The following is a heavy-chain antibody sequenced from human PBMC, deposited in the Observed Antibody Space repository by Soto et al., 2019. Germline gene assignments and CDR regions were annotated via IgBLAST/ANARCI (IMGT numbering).Heavy chain of an antibody. CDR1: GGSISSYY. V-gene: IGHV4-59*01. J-gene: IGHJ4*02. D-gene: IGHD6-19*01. CDR2: FYYSGNT. Sequence: SETLSLTCIVSGGSISSYYWSWIRQPPGKGLEWIGYFYYSGNTNYNPSLKSRVTISVDTSKNQFSLKLSSVTAADTAVYYCARGGSISGWFWVFDYWGQGTLVTVSS. CDR3: ARGGSISGWFWVFDY.